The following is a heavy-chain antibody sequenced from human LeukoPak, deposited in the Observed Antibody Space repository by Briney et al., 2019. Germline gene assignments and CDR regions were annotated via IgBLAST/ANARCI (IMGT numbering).Heavy chain of an antibody. CDR1: GGSISSGDYY. J-gene: IGHJ2*01. D-gene: IGHD5-12*01. CDR3: AREVQDIVATDKYFDL. CDR2: IYYSGST. Sequence: KPSETLSLTCTVSGGSISSGDYYWSWIRQPPGKGLEWIGYIYYSGSTYYNPSLKSRVTISVDTSKNQFSLKLSSVTAADTAVYYCAREVQDIVATDKYFDLWGRGTLVTVSS. V-gene: IGHV4-30-4*01.